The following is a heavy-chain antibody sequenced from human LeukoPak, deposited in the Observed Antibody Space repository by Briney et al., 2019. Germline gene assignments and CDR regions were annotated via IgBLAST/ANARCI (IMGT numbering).Heavy chain of an antibody. V-gene: IGHV3-30*02. Sequence: PGGSLRLSCAASGFTFSSYGMHWVRQAPGKGLEWVAFIRYDGSNKYYADSVKGRFTISRDNSKSTLYLQMNSLRAEDTAVYYCAKVDCSGGSCHYYYYYYMDVWGKGTTVTISS. D-gene: IGHD2-15*01. J-gene: IGHJ6*03. CDR3: AKVDCSGGSCHYYYYYYMDV. CDR1: GFTFSSYG. CDR2: IRYDGSNK.